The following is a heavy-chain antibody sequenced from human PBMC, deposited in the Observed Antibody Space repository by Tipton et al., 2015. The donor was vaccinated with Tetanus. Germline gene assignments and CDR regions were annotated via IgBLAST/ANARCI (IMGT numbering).Heavy chain of an antibody. Sequence: VQLVQSGAEVKKPGESLKISCSGSGYSFNIYWLAWVRQMPGKGLEWMGIIYPDDSDTRYSPSFQGQVTISADKLTTTAYLQWSSLKASDTAMYYCARRLGPYTGDHFWHFDLWGRGTLVTVSS. V-gene: IGHV5-51*01. D-gene: IGHD7-27*01. J-gene: IGHJ2*01. CDR3: ARRLGPYTGDHFWHFDL. CDR1: GYSFNIYW. CDR2: IYPDDSDT.